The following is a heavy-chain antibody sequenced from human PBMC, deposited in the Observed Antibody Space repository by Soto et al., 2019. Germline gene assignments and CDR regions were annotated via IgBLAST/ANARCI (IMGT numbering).Heavy chain of an antibody. CDR2: IIPLFGMA. CDR3: ARGSAVAVPTGYFDY. Sequence: QEQLVQSGAEVKKPGSSVKVSCKAPGDIFRTSAMSWVRQAPGQGLEWMGGIIPLFGMANYAHQFQGRVAITADKSTTTVYLEVSSLTSDDTAAYYCARGSAVAVPTGYFDYWGQGTLVTVSS. J-gene: IGHJ4*02. V-gene: IGHV1-69*17. D-gene: IGHD6-19*01. CDR1: GDIFRTSA.